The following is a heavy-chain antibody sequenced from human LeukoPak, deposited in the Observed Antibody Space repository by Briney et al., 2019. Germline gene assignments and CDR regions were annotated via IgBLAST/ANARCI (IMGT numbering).Heavy chain of an antibody. CDR3: TASDHLYCSSISCHFDY. V-gene: IGHV3-15*01. Sequence: GGSLILSCAASGFTFNNAWMSWVRQAPGKGLEWVGFIQSRNYGGATQYAASVKGRFTISRDDSKSIAFLQMNSLKTEDTAVYYCTASDHLYCSSISCHFDYWGQGTLVTVSS. D-gene: IGHD2-2*01. CDR2: IQSRNYGGAT. J-gene: IGHJ4*02. CDR1: GFTFNNAW.